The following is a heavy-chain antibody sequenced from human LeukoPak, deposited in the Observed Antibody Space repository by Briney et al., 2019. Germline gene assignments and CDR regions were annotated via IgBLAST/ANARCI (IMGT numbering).Heavy chain of an antibody. CDR1: GGSISSSSCY. CDR2: IYYSGST. CDR3: ARHGSSGLRVWFDP. V-gene: IGHV4-39*01. J-gene: IGHJ5*02. D-gene: IGHD6-19*01. Sequence: SETLSLTCTVSGGSISSSSCYWGWIRQPPGKGLEWIGSIYYSGSTYYNVSLKSRVTISVDTSKNQFSLKLSFVTAADTAVYYCARHGSSGLRVWFDPWGQGTLVTVSS.